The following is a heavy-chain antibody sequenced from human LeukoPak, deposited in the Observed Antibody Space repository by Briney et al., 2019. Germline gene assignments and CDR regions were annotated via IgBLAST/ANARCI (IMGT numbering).Heavy chain of an antibody. Sequence: PSETLSLTCTVSGGSICSSSYFWGWIRQPPGKGLEWIGSIYYSGSTYYNPSLKSRVTISVDTSKNQFSLKLSSVTVADTAVYYCARAGWGLSNWFDPWGQGTLVTVSS. CDR2: IYYSGST. J-gene: IGHJ5*02. CDR1: GGSICSSSYF. CDR3: ARAGWGLSNWFDP. D-gene: IGHD7-27*01. V-gene: IGHV4-39*07.